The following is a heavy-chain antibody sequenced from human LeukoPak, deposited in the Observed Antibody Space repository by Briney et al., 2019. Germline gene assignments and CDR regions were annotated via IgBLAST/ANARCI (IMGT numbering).Heavy chain of an antibody. CDR3: ARVGYSYGYALDW. V-gene: IGHV1-2*06. J-gene: IGHJ4*02. CDR1: GYTFTGYY. CDR2: INLKSGGT. D-gene: IGHD5-18*01. Sequence: ASVKVSCKASGYTFTGYYMHWVRQAPGQGREGMGRINLKSGGTNYAQNFQGRVTMTRDTSISTAYMELSRLRSEDTAVYYCARVGYSYGYALDWWGQGSLVTASS.